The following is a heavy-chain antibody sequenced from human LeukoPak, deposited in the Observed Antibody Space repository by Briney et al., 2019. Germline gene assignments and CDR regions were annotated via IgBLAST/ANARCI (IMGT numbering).Heavy chain of an antibody. CDR2: INHSGST. CDR3: ARGARYCSSTSCYVGWFDP. J-gene: IGHJ5*02. Sequence: SETLSLTCAVYGGSFSGYYWSWIRQPPGKGLEWIGEINHSGSTNYNPSLKSRVAISVDTSKNQFSLKLNSVTAADTAVYYCARGARYCSSTSCYVGWFDPWGQGTLVTVSS. D-gene: IGHD2-2*01. CDR1: GGSFSGYY. V-gene: IGHV4-34*01.